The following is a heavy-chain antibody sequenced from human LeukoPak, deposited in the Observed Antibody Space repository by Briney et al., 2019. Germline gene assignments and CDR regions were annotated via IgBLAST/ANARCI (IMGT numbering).Heavy chain of an antibody. CDR2: ISSSGTTI. D-gene: IGHD5-12*01. CDR3: ASLFSTRGYSGYDSLASFDY. CDR1: GFTFSSYG. Sequence: GGSLRLSCAASGFTFSSYGMTWVRQAPGKGLEWVSYISSSGTTIYYADSVKGRFTISRDNAKNSLYLQMNSLRAEDTAVYYCASLFSTRGYSGYDSLASFDYWGQGTLVTVSS. V-gene: IGHV3-48*04. J-gene: IGHJ4*02.